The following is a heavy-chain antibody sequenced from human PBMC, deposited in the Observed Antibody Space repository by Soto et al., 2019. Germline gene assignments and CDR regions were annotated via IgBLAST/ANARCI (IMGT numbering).Heavy chain of an antibody. CDR2: IYYSGST. V-gene: IGHV4-30-4*01. CDR1: GGSISSGDYY. CDR3: ARADGYYYDSSGFVTIDY. Sequence: SETLSLTCTVSGGSISSGDYYWSWIRQPPGKGLEWIGYIYYSGSTYYNPSPKSRVTISVDTSKNQFSLKLSSVTAADTAVYYCARADGYYYDSSGFVTIDYWGEGTLVTVSS. D-gene: IGHD3-22*01. J-gene: IGHJ4*02.